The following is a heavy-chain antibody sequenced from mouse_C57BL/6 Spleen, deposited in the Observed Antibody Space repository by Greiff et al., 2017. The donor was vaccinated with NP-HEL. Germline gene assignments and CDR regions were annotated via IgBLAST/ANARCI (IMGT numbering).Heavy chain of an antibody. CDR2: INYDGSST. CDR3: ARDTDYGSSYGYFDY. J-gene: IGHJ2*01. Sequence: EVMLVESEGGLVQPGSSMKLSCTASGFTFSDYYMAWVRQVPEKGLEWVANINYDGSSTYYLDSLKSRFIISRDNAKNILYLQMSSLKSEDTATYYCARDTDYGSSYGYFDYWGQGTTLTVSS. D-gene: IGHD1-1*01. V-gene: IGHV5-16*01. CDR1: GFTFSDYY.